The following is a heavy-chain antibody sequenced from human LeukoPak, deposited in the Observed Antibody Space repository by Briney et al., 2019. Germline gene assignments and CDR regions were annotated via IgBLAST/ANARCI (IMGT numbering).Heavy chain of an antibody. CDR3: ARDLITGTTGHVLHGAFDI. CDR1: GYTLTELS. D-gene: IGHD1-20*01. V-gene: IGHV1-24*01. J-gene: IGHJ3*02. Sequence: GASVKVSCKVSGYTLTELSMHWVRQAPGKGLEWMGGFDPEDGETIYAQKFQGRVTMTEDTSTDTAYMELSSLRSEDTAVYYCARDLITGTTGHVLHGAFDIWGQGTMVTVSS. CDR2: FDPEDGET.